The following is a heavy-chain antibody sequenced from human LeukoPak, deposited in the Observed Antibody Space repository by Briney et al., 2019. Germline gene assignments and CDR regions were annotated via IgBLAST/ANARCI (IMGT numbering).Heavy chain of an antibody. CDR1: GFTFSSYG. Sequence: GGSLRLSCAASGFTFSSYGMHWVRQAPGKGLEWVAFIRYDGSNKYYADSVKGRFTISRDNSKNTLYLQMNSLRAEDTAVYYCARIEGGSSGYYGQWGQGTLVTVSS. CDR2: IRYDGSNK. J-gene: IGHJ4*02. D-gene: IGHD3-22*01. CDR3: ARIEGGSSGYYGQ. V-gene: IGHV3-30*02.